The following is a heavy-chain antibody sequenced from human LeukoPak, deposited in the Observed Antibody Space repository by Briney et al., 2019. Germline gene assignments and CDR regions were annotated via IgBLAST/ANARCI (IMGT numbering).Heavy chain of an antibody. CDR1: GYTFTGYY. Sequence: ASVKVSCKASGYTFTGYYMHWVRQAPGQGLEWMGWINPNSGGTNYAQKFQGRVTMTRDTSTSTAYMELSRLRSDDTAVYYCAILRYYYDSSGYSDLDYWGQGTLVTVSS. V-gene: IGHV1-2*02. CDR2: INPNSGGT. J-gene: IGHJ4*02. D-gene: IGHD3-22*01. CDR3: AILRYYYDSSGYSDLDY.